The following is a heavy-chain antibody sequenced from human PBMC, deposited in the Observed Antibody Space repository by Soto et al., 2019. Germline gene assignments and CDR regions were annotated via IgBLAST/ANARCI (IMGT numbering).Heavy chain of an antibody. CDR2: ISYDGSNK. J-gene: IGHJ5*02. CDR1: GFTFISYA. CDR3: ARDLECSGGSCDKWFDT. Sequence: SLKMSCSASGFTFISYAMHWVRQAPGKGLEWVAVISYDGSNKYYADSVKGRFTISRDNSKNTLYLQMNSLRAEDTAVYYCARDLECSGGSCDKWFDTWGQGTLVTVSS. D-gene: IGHD2-15*01. V-gene: IGHV3-30-3*01.